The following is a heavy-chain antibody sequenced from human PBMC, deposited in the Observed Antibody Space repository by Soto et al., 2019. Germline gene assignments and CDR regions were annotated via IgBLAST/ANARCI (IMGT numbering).Heavy chain of an antibody. D-gene: IGHD3-22*01. CDR2: ISYDGSNK. CDR3: ARSYDSSSSPDY. CDR1: GFTFSSYA. J-gene: IGHJ4*02. V-gene: IGHV3-30-3*01. Sequence: PGGSLRLSCAASGFTFSSYAMHWVRQAPGKGLEWVAVISYDGSNKYYADSVKGRFTISRDNSKNTLYLQMNSLRAEDTAVYYCARSYDSSSSPDYWGQGTLVTVSS.